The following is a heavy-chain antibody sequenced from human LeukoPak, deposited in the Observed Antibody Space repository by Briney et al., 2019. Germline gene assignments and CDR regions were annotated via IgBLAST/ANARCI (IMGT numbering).Heavy chain of an antibody. Sequence: GESLKISCKGSGYSFTSYWIGWVRQMPGKGLEWMGIIYPGDSDTRCSPSFQGQVTISADKSISTAYLQWSSLKASDTAMYYSPSSSSSFIPLDPWGQGTLVTVSS. CDR2: IYPGDSDT. V-gene: IGHV5-51*01. J-gene: IGHJ5*02. CDR1: GYSFTSYW. CDR3: PSSSSSFIPLDP. D-gene: IGHD6-6*01.